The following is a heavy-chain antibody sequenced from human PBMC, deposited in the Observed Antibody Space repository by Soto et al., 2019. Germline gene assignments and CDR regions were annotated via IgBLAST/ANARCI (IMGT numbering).Heavy chain of an antibody. J-gene: IGHJ6*02. CDR2: IIPIFGTA. CDR1: GGTFSSYA. D-gene: IGHD2-21*02. Sequence: SVKVSCKASGGTFSSYAISWVRQAPGQGLEWMGGIIPIFGTANYAQKFQGRVTITADKSTSTAYMELSSLRSEDTAVYYCASTAEDYYYYYGMDVWGQGTTVTVS. V-gene: IGHV1-69*06. CDR3: ASTAEDYYYYYGMDV.